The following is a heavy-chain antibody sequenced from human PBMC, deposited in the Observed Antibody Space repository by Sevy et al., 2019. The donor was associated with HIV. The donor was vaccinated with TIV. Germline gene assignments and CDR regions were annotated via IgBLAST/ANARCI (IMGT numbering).Heavy chain of an antibody. CDR2: IKQDGSEK. V-gene: IGHV3-7*03. D-gene: IGHD6-19*01. J-gene: IGHJ5*02. CDR3: ARVDPSSGWPNWFDP. CDR1: GFTFSSNW. Sequence: GGSLRLSCAASGFTFSSNWMSWVHQAPGKGLEWVANIKQDGSEKYYVDSVKGRFTISRDNAKNSLYLQMNSLRAEDTAVYYCARVDPSSGWPNWFDPWGQGTLVTVSS.